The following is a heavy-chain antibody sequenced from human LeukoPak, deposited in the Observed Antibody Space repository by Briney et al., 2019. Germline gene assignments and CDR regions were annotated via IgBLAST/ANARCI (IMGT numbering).Heavy chain of an antibody. D-gene: IGHD3-22*01. CDR1: GFPFSNYA. Sequence: GGSLRLSCAASGFPFSNYAMTWVRQDPGKGLERVSGISDSGDRTYYADSVKGRFTISRDNSKNMLYLQMNSLRVEDTALYYCAKGLGTSGYHDYWGQGTLVTVSS. J-gene: IGHJ4*02. CDR2: ISDSGDRT. CDR3: AKGLGTSGYHDY. V-gene: IGHV3-23*01.